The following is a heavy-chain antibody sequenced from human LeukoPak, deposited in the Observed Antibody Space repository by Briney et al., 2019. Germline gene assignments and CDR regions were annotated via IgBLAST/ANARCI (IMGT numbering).Heavy chain of an antibody. CDR1: GGSFSGYY. D-gene: IGHD3-3*01. Sequence: PSETLSLTCAVYGGSFSGYYWSWIRQPPGKGLEWIGEINHSGSTNYNPSLKGRVTISVDTSKNQFSLKLSSVTAADTAVYYCARNKLEYDFWSGSPSVYYYGMDVWGQGTTVTVSS. CDR3: ARNKLEYDFWSGSPSVYYYGMDV. CDR2: INHSGST. V-gene: IGHV4-34*01. J-gene: IGHJ6*02.